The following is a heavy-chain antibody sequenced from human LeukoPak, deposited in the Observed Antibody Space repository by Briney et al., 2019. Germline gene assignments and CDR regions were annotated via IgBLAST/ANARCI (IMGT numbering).Heavy chain of an antibody. CDR1: GFTFSSYG. D-gene: IGHD2-2*01. CDR2: IWYDGSNK. J-gene: IGHJ1*01. CDR3: ARDYCSSTSCYEQEEYFQH. V-gene: IGHV3-33*01. Sequence: GGSLRLSCAASGFTFSSYGMHWVRQAPGKGLEWVAVIWYDGSNKYYADSVKGRFTISRDNSKNTQYLQMNSLRAEDTAVYYCARDYCSSTSCYEQEEYFQHWGQGTLVTVSS.